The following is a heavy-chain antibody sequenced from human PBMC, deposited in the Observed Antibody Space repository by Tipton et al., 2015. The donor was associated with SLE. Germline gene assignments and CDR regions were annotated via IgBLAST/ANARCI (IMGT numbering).Heavy chain of an antibody. CDR2: INHSGGT. V-gene: IGHV4-34*01. CDR3: ARAPGLDRDYSYYYYGMDV. J-gene: IGHJ6*02. CDR1: GGSFSGYY. D-gene: IGHD3-10*01. Sequence: LRLSCAVYGGSFSGYYWSWIRQPPGKGLEWIGEINHSGGTDYNPSLKSRVTMSVDTSKNQFSLKLRSVTAADTAVYYCARAPGLDRDYSYYYYGMDVWGQGTTVTVSS.